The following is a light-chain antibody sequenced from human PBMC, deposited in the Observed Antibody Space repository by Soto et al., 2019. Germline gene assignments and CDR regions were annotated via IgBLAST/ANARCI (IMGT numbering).Light chain of an antibody. CDR2: GAS. Sequence: EIVLTQSPATLSLSPGERATLSCRASQSIGLAIAWYQHKPGQAPRLLIHGASSRATGIPDRFSGSGSGTDFTLTISRLEPEDFAVYYCQQYGRPFGQGTKVEIK. J-gene: IGKJ1*01. CDR3: QQYGRP. V-gene: IGKV3-20*01. CDR1: QSIGLA.